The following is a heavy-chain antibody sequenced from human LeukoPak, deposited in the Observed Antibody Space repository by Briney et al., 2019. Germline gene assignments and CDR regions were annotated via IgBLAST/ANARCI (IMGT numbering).Heavy chain of an antibody. V-gene: IGHV4-30-4*08. J-gene: IGHJ3*02. CDR2: IYYSGST. CDR3: SRDLLGPKEWLPAGDAFDI. Sequence: PSETLFLTCTVSGGSISSGDYYWSWTRQPPGKGLEWIGYIYYSGSTYYNPSLKSRVTISVDTSKNQFSLKLSSVTAADTAVYYCSRDLLGPKEWLPAGDAFDIWGQGTMVTVSS. D-gene: IGHD3-3*01. CDR1: GGSISSGDYY.